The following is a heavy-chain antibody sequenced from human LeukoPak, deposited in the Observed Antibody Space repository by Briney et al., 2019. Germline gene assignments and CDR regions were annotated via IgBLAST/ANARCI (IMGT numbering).Heavy chain of an antibody. D-gene: IGHD3-22*01. V-gene: IGHV3-30-3*01. J-gene: IGHJ4*02. CDR2: ISYDGSNK. CDR1: EFTFSSYA. CDR3: AHLPHYYDSSGYYYSSD. Sequence: GGSLRLSCAASEFTFSSYAMHWVRQAPGKGLEWVAVISYDGSNKYYADSVKGRFTISRDNSKNTLYLQMNSLRAEDTAVYYCAHLPHYYDSSGYYYSSDWGQGTLVTVSS.